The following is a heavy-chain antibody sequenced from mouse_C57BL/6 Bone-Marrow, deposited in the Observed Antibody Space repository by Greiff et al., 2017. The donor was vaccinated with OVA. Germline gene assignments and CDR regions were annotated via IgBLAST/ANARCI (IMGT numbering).Heavy chain of an antibody. J-gene: IGHJ2*01. V-gene: IGHV1-64*01. Sequence: QVQLQQPGAELVKPGASVKLSCKASGYTFTSYWMHWVKQRPGQGLEWIGMIHPNSGSTNYNEKFKSKATLTVDKSSSTAYMQLSSLTSEDSAVYYCARSQYITTVALDYWGQGTTLTVSS. D-gene: IGHD1-1*01. CDR2: IHPNSGST. CDR3: ARSQYITTVALDY. CDR1: GYTFTSYW.